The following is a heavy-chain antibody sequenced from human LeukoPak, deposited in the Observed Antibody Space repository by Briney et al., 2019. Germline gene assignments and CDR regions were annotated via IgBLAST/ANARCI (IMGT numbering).Heavy chain of an antibody. CDR1: GYTFTSYG. CDR3: ARVLYSGSSELDY. CDR2: INPNSGGT. V-gene: IGHV1-2*02. D-gene: IGHD1-26*01. J-gene: IGHJ4*02. Sequence: ASVKVSCKASGYTFTSYGISWVRQAPGQGLEWMGWINPNSGGTNYAQKFQGRVTMTRDTSISTAYMELSRLRSDDTAVYYCARVLYSGSSELDYWGQGTLVTVSS.